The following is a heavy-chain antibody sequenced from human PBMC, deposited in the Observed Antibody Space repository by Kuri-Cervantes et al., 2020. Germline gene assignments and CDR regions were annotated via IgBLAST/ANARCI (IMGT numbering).Heavy chain of an antibody. CDR3: ARGGEKVAAAGTSYYYYGMDV. CDR1: GYTFTSYD. D-gene: IGHD6-13*01. Sequence: ASVKVSCKASGYTFTSYDINWVRQATGQGLEWMGWMNPNSGNTGYAQKFQGRVTMTRNTSISTAYMELSSLRSEDTAVYYCARGGEKVAAAGTSYYYYGMDVWGQGTTVTVSS. V-gene: IGHV1-8*01. J-gene: IGHJ6*02. CDR2: MNPNSGNT.